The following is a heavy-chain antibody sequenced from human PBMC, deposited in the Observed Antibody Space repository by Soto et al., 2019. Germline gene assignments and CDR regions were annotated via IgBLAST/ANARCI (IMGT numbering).Heavy chain of an antibody. D-gene: IGHD6-19*01. J-gene: IGHJ4*02. CDR2: TYVTGDT. CDR3: AREYTETVDGPTPYYFDP. Sequence: SETLSLTCSVSGDSISNYYWSWLRQSAGKGLEWIGRTYVTGDTNYNPSLKSRVTMSVDTTKNQLSLRLRSVTAADTAVYSCAREYTETVDGPTPYYFDPWGQGTPVTVSS. CDR1: GDSISNYY. V-gene: IGHV4-4*07.